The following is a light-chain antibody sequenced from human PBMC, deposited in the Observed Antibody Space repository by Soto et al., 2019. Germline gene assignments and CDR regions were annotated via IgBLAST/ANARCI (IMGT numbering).Light chain of an antibody. CDR1: QTINSW. CDR3: QQYKGYFWT. CDR2: DAS. V-gene: IGKV1-5*01. J-gene: IGKJ1*01. Sequence: DSQMTQSASTLSASVGDRDTITCRASQTINSWLAWYQQKPGKAPKLLIYDASRLESGVPSGFSGSGSGTEFTLTIDSLQPDDFATYYCQQYKGYFWTFGHGTKVDIK.